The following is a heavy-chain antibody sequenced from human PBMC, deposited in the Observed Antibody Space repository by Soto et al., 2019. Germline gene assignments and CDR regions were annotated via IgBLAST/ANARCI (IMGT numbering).Heavy chain of an antibody. CDR2: IYYSGST. J-gene: IGHJ6*02. CDR3: ARAWFGELLFPLDV. V-gene: IGHV4-31*03. CDR1: GGSISSGDYY. D-gene: IGHD3-10*01. Sequence: SETLSLTCTVSGGSISSGDYYWSWIRQHPGKGLEWIGYIYYSGSTYYNPSLKSRVTISVDTSKNQFSLKLSSVTAADTAVYYCARAWFGELLFPLDVWGQGTTVTVSS.